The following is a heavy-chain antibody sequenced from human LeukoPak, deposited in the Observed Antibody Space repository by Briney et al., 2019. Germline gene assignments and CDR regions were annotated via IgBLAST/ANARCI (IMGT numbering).Heavy chain of an antibody. CDR3: ARVSRKTTSSFDY. Sequence: ASVKVSCKASGYTFTGYYMHWVRQAPGQGLESMGRINPNSGGTNYAQKFQGRVTMTRDTSISTAYMELSRLRSDDTAVYYCARVSRKTTSSFDYWGQGTLVTVSS. D-gene: IGHD2-2*01. CDR1: GYTFTGYY. CDR2: INPNSGGT. J-gene: IGHJ4*02. V-gene: IGHV1-2*06.